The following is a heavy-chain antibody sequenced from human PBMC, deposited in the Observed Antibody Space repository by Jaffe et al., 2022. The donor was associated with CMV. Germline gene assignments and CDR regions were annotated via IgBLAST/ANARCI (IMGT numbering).Heavy chain of an antibody. J-gene: IGHJ4*02. CDR1: GFTFSSYG. D-gene: IGHD6-13*01. Sequence: QVQLVESGGGVVQPGRSLRLSCAASGFTFSSYGMHWVRQAPGKGLEWVAVIWYDGSNKYYADSVKGRFTISRDNSKNTLYLQMNSLRAEDTAVYYCARGYSSSWYVGPGYYWGQGTLVTVSS. V-gene: IGHV3-33*01. CDR2: IWYDGSNK. CDR3: ARGYSSSWYVGPGYY.